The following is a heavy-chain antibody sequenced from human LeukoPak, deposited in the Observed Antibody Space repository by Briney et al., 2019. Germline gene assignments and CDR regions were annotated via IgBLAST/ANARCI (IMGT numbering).Heavy chain of an antibody. CDR2: IWYDGSNK. Sequence: PGGSLRLSCAASGFTFSSYGMHWVRQAPGKGLEWAAVIWYDGSNKYYADSVKGRFTISRDNSKNTLYLQMNSLRAEDTAVYYCARDDYVWGSYSPPGYYYGMDVWGQGTTVTVSS. V-gene: IGHV3-33*01. CDR3: ARDDYVWGSYSPPGYYYGMDV. CDR1: GFTFSSYG. D-gene: IGHD3-16*01. J-gene: IGHJ6*02.